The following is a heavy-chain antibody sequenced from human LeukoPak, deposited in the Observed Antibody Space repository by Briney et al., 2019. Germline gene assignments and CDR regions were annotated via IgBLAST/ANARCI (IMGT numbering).Heavy chain of an antibody. V-gene: IGHV1-8*01. J-gene: IGHJ5*02. CDR1: GYTFTSYD. Sequence: GASVKVSCKASGYTFTSYDINWVRQATGQGLEWMGWMNPNSGNTGYAQKFQGRVTMTRNTSISTAYMELSSLRSEDTAVYYCARDRLLYRIAARLFWGSKNWFDPWGQGTLVTVSS. CDR3: ARDRLLYRIAARLFWGSKNWFDP. D-gene: IGHD6-6*01. CDR2: MNPNSGNT.